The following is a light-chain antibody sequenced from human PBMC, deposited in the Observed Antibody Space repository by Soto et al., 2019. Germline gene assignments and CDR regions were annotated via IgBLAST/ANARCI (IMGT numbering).Light chain of an antibody. V-gene: IGKV4-1*01. Sequence: DIVMTQSPDSLAVSLGERATINFKSSQSVLYSSNNKNYLAWYQQKPGQPPKLLIYWASTRESGVPDRFSGSGSGTDFALTISSLQAEDVAVYYCQQYYSTPPTFGHGTKLEIK. CDR2: WAS. J-gene: IGKJ2*01. CDR1: QSVLYSSNNKNY. CDR3: QQYYSTPPT.